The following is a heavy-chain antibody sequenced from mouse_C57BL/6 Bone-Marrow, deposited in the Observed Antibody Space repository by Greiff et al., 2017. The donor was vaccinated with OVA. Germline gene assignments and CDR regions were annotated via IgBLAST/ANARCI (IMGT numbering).Heavy chain of an antibody. J-gene: IGHJ3*01. CDR1: GYTFTDYY. V-gene: IGHV1-19*01. CDR2: INPYNGGT. D-gene: IGHD1-1*01. CDR3: ASSPFTTVVARGFAY. Sequence: VQLQQSGPVLVKPGASVKMSCKASGYTFTDYYMNWVKQSHGKSLEWIGDINPYNGGTSYNQKFKGKATLTVDKSSSTAYMELNSLTSEDSAVYYCASSPFTTVVARGFAYWGQGTLVTVSA.